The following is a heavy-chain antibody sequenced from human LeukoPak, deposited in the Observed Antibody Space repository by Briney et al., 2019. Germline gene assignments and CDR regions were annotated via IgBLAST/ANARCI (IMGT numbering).Heavy chain of an antibody. CDR3: ARTRVQHSSGWSGTYYYYGMDV. D-gene: IGHD6-19*01. J-gene: IGHJ6*02. CDR2: IYYSGST. V-gene: IGHV4-31*03. CDR1: GGSISIGGYY. Sequence: PSETLSLTCTVSGGSISIGGYYWSWIRQHPGKGLEWIGYIYYSGSTYYNPSLKSRVTISVDTSKNQFSLKLSSVTAADTAVYYCARTRVQHSSGWSGTYYYYGMDVWGQGTTVTVSS.